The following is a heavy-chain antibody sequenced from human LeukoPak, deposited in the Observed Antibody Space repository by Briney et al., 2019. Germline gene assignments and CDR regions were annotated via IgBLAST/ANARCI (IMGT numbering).Heavy chain of an antibody. D-gene: IGHD3-3*01. Sequence: SATLSLTCTVSGGSISSSSHYWGWIRQPPGKGLEWIGSIYYSGYTYYNPSPKSRVTISVDTSKNQFSLKLSSVTAADTAVYYCARASPENDFFDYWGQGTLVTVSS. CDR3: ARASPENDFFDY. CDR2: IYYSGYT. J-gene: IGHJ4*02. V-gene: IGHV4-39*01. CDR1: GGSISSSSHY.